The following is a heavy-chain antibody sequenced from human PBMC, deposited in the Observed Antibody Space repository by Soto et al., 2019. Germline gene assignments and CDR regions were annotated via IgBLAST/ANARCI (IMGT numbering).Heavy chain of an antibody. CDR1: GYTFTDYG. CDR2: ISAHSSDT. D-gene: IGHD5-18*01. Sequence: QVRLVQSGAELKKPGASVKVSCKASGYTFTDYGFSWVRQAPGQGLEWIGWISAHSSDTHYAQRLQGRVTMTRDTATSTVYLELRSLRSDDTAVYYCAREGGHSYGNDYYGMDVWGQGTTVTVSS. V-gene: IGHV1-18*01. J-gene: IGHJ6*02. CDR3: AREGGHSYGNDYYGMDV.